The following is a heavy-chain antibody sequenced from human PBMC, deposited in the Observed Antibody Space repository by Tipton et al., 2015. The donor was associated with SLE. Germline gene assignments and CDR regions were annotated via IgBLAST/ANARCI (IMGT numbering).Heavy chain of an antibody. Sequence: LRLSCTVSGASVSSFCWNWIRQPPGKGLEWIGVLYYSGNTYYNPSLKSPVTLSIDTSKNQFSLKMRSVTAADTAVYFCARGYCSDGVCYGFGFFDYWGQGNLVTVSS. D-gene: IGHD2-8*01. CDR1: GASVSSFC. CDR2: LYYSGNT. J-gene: IGHJ4*02. CDR3: ARGYCSDGVCYGFGFFDY. V-gene: IGHV4-59*02.